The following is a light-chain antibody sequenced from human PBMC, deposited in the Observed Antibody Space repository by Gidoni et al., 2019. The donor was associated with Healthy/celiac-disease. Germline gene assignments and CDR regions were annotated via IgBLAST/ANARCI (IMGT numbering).Light chain of an antibody. CDR1: QRVLYSSNNKNY. Sequence: DSVMTQAPDTLAVSLGERATINCKSSQRVLYSSNNKNYLAWYQQKPGQPPKLLIYWASTRESVVPDRFSVSGSGTDFTLTISSLQAEDVSVYYCHQYYSTPYTFGQGTKLEIK. CDR2: WAS. J-gene: IGKJ2*01. V-gene: IGKV4-1*01. CDR3: HQYYSTPYT.